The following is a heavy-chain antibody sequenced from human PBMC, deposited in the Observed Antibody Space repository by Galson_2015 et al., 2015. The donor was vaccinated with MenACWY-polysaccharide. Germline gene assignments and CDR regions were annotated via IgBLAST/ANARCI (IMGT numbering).Heavy chain of an antibody. V-gene: IGHV3-23*01. Sequence: SLRLSCAASGFTFSSCAMSWVRQAPGRGLAWVSGISGSGGSTYYADAVKGRFTISRDNSKNTLYLQMDSLRAEDTAIYYCAKAYIVVIPDAAYDCWGQGALVTVSS. CDR3: AKAYIVVIPDAAYDC. CDR2: ISGSGGST. J-gene: IGHJ4*02. CDR1: GFTFSSCA. D-gene: IGHD2-2*01.